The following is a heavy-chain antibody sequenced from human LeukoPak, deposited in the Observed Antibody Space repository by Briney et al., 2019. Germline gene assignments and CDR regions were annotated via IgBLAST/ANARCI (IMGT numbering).Heavy chain of an antibody. D-gene: IGHD5-18*01. V-gene: IGHV3-48*01. J-gene: IGHJ4*02. CDR1: GFTFSSYS. Sequence: GGSLRLSCAASGFTFSSYSMNWVRQAPGKGLEWVSYISSSSSTIYYADSVKGRFTISRDNAKNSLYLQMNSLRAEDTAVYYCARDLSGIAGYTYGRGIDYWGQGTLVTVSS. CDR2: ISSSSSTI. CDR3: ARDLSGIAGYTYGRGIDY.